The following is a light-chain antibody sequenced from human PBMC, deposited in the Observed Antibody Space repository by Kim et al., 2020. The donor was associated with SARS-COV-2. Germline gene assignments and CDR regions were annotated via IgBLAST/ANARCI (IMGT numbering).Light chain of an antibody. Sequence: SSELTQDPAVSVALGQTVRITCQGDSLRSYYASWYQQKPGQAPVLVIYGKNNRPSGIPDRFSGPSSGNTASLTITGAQAEDEADYYCNSRDSSGSYVFGT. J-gene: IGLJ1*01. CDR2: GKN. V-gene: IGLV3-19*01. CDR3: NSRDSSGSYV. CDR1: SLRSYY.